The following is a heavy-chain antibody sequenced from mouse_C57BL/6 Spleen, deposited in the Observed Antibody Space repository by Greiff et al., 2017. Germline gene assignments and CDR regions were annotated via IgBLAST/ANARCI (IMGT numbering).Heavy chain of an antibody. Sequence: VQLKESGPGLVKPSQSLSLTCSVTGYSITSGYYWNWIRQFPGNKLEWMGYISYDGSNNYNPSLKNRISITRDTSKNQFFLKLNSVTTEDTATYYCAREKVRYYDYDENAMDYWGQGTSVTVSS. D-gene: IGHD2-4*01. CDR3: AREKVRYYDYDENAMDY. CDR2: ISYDGSN. V-gene: IGHV3-6*01. J-gene: IGHJ4*01. CDR1: GYSITSGYY.